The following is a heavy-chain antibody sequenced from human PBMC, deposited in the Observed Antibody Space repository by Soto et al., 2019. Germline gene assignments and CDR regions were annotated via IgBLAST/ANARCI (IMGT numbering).Heavy chain of an antibody. Sequence: VGSLRLSCTCSVFSFSSFGIHCVRHSPGKGLEWVAVISYDGNNEHYTESVKGRFSISRDNSKSTVYLQMSGLRADDTAVYYCAKDRTLIGGHFDYWGHGILVNVSS. CDR1: VFSFSSFG. D-gene: IGHD1-26*01. J-gene: IGHJ4*01. CDR3: AKDRTLIGGHFDY. CDR2: ISYDGNNE. V-gene: IGHV3-30*18.